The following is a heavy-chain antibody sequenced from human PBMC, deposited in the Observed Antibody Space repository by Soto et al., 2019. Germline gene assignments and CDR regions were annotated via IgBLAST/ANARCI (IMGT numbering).Heavy chain of an antibody. CDR1: GGTFSNYV. CDR3: ARYCTAGTFYGAFDV. V-gene: IGHV1-69*06. CDR2: ISPIYDAA. J-gene: IGHJ3*01. Sequence: QVQLVQSGAKVKKPGSSEKVSCEASGGTFSNYVISWLRQAPGQGPEWMGGISPIYDAANYARKFQGRVTMTADKSTSTAYLELIGLKSEDSAIYYCARYCTAGTFYGAFDVWGQGTMVIVSP. D-gene: IGHD2-8*02.